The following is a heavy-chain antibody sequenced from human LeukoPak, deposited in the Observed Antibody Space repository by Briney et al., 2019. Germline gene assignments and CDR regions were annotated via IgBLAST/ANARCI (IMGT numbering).Heavy chain of an antibody. V-gene: IGHV3-13*01. CDR3: ARSGSGRDFDY. Sequence: GGSLRLSCAASGFTFSSYDMHWVRHATGKGLEWVSAIGTAGDTYYPGSVKGRFTISRENAKNSLYLQMNNLRAGDTAVYYCARSGSGRDFDYWGQGTLVTVSS. D-gene: IGHD3-10*01. CDR1: GFTFSSYD. J-gene: IGHJ4*02. CDR2: IGTAGDT.